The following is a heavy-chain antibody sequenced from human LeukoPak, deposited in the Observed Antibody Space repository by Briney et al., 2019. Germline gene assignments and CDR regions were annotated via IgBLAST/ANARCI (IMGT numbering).Heavy chain of an antibody. D-gene: IGHD1-14*01. V-gene: IGHV3-23*01. J-gene: IGHJ4*02. CDR3: AKATGYLL. CDR1: GFTFSSYA. CDR2: ISNSDGST. Sequence: GGSLRLSCASSGFTFSSYAMSWVRQAPGKGLEWVSTISNSDGSTYYADSVKGRFSISRDNSENTLYLQMNSLRAEDTAVYYCAKATGYLLWGQGTLVTVSS.